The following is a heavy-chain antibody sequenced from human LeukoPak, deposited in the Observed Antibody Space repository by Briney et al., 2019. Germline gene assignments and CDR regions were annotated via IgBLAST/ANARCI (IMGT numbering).Heavy chain of an antibody. Sequence: GASVNVSCKATGYTFTGYYMHWVRQAPGQGLEWMGWINPNTGDTSYVQKFQGRVTMTRDTSISTAYMELSRLRSDDTAVYYCARGVGPTKKTFEYWGQGTLVTVSS. D-gene: IGHD1-26*01. CDR2: INPNTGDT. J-gene: IGHJ4*02. V-gene: IGHV1-2*02. CDR3: ARGVGPTKKTFEY. CDR1: GYTFTGYY.